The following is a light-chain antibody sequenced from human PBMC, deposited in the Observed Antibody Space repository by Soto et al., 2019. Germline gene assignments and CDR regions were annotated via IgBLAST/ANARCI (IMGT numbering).Light chain of an antibody. V-gene: IGKV3-15*01. CDR3: QQYNNWPRT. J-gene: IGKJ1*01. Sequence: EIVMTQSPATLTVSPGERATLSGRASQSVSSNLAWYQQKPGQAPRLLIYGASTRATGIPAGFSGSGSGTEFTLTISSLQSEDFAVYYCQQYNNWPRTFGQGTKV. CDR2: GAS. CDR1: QSVSSN.